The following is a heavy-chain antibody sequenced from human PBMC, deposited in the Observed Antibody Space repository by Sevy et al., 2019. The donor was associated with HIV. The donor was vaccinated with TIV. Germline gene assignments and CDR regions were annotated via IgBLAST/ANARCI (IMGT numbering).Heavy chain of an antibody. CDR3: ARAGNRGYSYGYPS. CDR2: IYSAGGT. V-gene: IGHV3-66*02. Sequence: GGSLRLSCAASGFTVNRYYMSWVRQAPEKGLEWVSIIYSAGGTYYADSVKGRFTISRDNSKNTLYLQMNSLRVEDTAVYYCARAGNRGYSYGYPSWGQGTLVTVSS. D-gene: IGHD5-18*01. CDR1: GFTVNRYY. J-gene: IGHJ4*02.